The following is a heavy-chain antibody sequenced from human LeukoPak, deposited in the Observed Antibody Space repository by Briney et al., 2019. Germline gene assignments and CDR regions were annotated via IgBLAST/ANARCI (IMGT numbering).Heavy chain of an antibody. CDR2: IRYDGSNK. CDR3: ASCSSLRYFQH. Sequence: GGFLRLSCAASGFTFSSYGMHWVRQAPGKGLEWVAFIRYDGSNKYYADSVKGRFTTSRDNSKNTLYLQMNSLRAEDTAVYYCASCSSLRYFQHWGQGTLVTVSS. CDR1: GFTFSSYG. J-gene: IGHJ1*01. D-gene: IGHD2-2*01. V-gene: IGHV3-30*02.